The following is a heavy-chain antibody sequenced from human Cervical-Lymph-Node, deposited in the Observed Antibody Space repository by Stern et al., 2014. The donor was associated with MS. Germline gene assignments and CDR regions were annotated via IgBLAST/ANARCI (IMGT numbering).Heavy chain of an antibody. Sequence: EVQLVESGAEVKKPGESLKISCKGSGSSFTSYWIGWERQMPGTGLELMGIIQFGNSDPRYSQSCQGQVTMAADKFISTAYLQWSSLKASDPAMYFCARRMLCPDAFDIWGQGTMVTVSS. CDR2: IQFGNSDP. J-gene: IGHJ3*02. D-gene: IGHD2-8*01. CDR3: ARRMLCPDAFDI. V-gene: IGHV5-51*03. CDR1: GSSFTSYW.